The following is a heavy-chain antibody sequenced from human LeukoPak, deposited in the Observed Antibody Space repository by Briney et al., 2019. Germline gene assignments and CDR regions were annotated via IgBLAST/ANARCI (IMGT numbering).Heavy chain of an antibody. J-gene: IGHJ5*02. CDR2: IYYSGST. Sequence: PSETLSLTCTVSGGSISSYYWGWIRQPPGKGLEWIGSIYYSGSTYYNPSLKSRVTISVDTSKNQFSLKLSSVTAADTAVYYCARDVLIAAAGTGWFDPWGQGTLVTVSS. CDR1: GGSISSYY. D-gene: IGHD6-13*01. CDR3: ARDVLIAAAGTGWFDP. V-gene: IGHV4-39*07.